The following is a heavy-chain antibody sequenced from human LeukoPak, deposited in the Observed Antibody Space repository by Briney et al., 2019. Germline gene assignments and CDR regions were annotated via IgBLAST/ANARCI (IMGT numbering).Heavy chain of an antibody. CDR1: GFTFSSYG. Sequence: GGSLRLSCAASGFTFSSYGMHSVRQAPGKGLERVAFIRYDGSNKYYADSVKGRFTISRDNSKNTLYLQMNSLRAEDTAVYYCAKDRVGAAGNFDYWGQGTLVTVSS. V-gene: IGHV3-30*02. CDR2: IRYDGSNK. CDR3: AKDRVGAAGNFDY. D-gene: IGHD1-26*01. J-gene: IGHJ4*02.